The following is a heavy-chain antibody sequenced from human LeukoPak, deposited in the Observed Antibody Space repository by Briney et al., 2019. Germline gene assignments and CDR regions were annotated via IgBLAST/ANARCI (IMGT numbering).Heavy chain of an antibody. CDR1: GFTFSSYS. CDR2: ISSSSSTI. D-gene: IGHD3-22*01. CDR3: ARSYYYDSSGSSGDAFDI. Sequence: GGSLRLSCAASGFTFSSYSMNWVRQAPGKGLEWVSYISSSSSTIYYADSVKGRFTISRDNAKNSLYLQMNSLRAEDTAVYYCARSYYYDSSGSSGDAFDIWGQGTMVTVSS. J-gene: IGHJ3*02. V-gene: IGHV3-48*01.